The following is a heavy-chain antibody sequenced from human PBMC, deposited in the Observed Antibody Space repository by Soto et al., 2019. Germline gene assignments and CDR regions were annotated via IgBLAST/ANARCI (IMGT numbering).Heavy chain of an antibody. J-gene: IGHJ4*02. CDR3: AKDKSAWVFFDF. V-gene: IGHV3-23*01. D-gene: IGHD6-13*01. Sequence: VQLLESGGGLVQPGGSLRLSCATFGFTFKTYAMTWVRQAPGKGLEWVAVISGSGGTIYYADSVKGRFTISRDNSKDTVYLQMNSLRADDTALYYCAKDKSAWVFFDFWGQGTQVTVSP. CDR2: ISGSGGTI. CDR1: GFTFKTYA.